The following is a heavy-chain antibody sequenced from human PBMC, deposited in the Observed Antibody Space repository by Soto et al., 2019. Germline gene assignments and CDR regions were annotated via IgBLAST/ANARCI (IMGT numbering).Heavy chain of an antibody. D-gene: IGHD2-21*01. CDR2: ISAYNDYT. Sequence: QIQLVQSGAEVKKPGASVKVSCKASGYTFTDHGISWVRQAPGQGFEWMGWISAYNDYTAYAQKFQGRVTMTTDKYANTAYMELRSLMSDDTAVYYGAKDRPRLTQNFRDVYWGQGTLVTVSS. CDR1: GYTFTDHG. CDR3: AKDRPRLTQNFRDVY. J-gene: IGHJ4*02. V-gene: IGHV1-18*01.